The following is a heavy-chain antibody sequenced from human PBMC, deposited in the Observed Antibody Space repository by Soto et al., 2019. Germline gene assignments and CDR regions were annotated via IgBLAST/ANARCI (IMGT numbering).Heavy chain of an antibody. Sequence: AGESLKISCKGSGYSFTSYWIGWVRQMPGKGLEWMGIIYPGDSDTRYSPSFQGQVTISADKSISTAYLQWSSLKASDTAMYYCARLSGCSSTSCYIHMDVWGQGTTVTVSS. CDR2: IYPGDSDT. CDR1: GYSFTSYW. J-gene: IGHJ6*02. CDR3: ARLSGCSSTSCYIHMDV. D-gene: IGHD2-2*02. V-gene: IGHV5-51*01.